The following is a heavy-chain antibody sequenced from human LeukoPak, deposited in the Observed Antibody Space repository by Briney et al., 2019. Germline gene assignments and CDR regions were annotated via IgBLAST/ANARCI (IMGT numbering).Heavy chain of an antibody. V-gene: IGHV1-69*05. D-gene: IGHD5-18*01. CDR2: IIPIFGTA. CDR1: GGTFSSYA. Sequence: SVKVSCKASGGTFSSYAISWVRQAPGQGLEWMGGIIPIFGTANYAQKFQGRVTITTDESTSTAYMELSSLRSEDTAVYYCARSTGGFGYSCAIGYWGQGTLVTVSS. J-gene: IGHJ4*02. CDR3: ARSTGGFGYSCAIGY.